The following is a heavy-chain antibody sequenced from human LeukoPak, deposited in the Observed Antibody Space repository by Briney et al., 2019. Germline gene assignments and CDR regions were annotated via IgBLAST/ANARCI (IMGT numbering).Heavy chain of an antibody. J-gene: IGHJ3*02. D-gene: IGHD2-15*01. V-gene: IGHV4-59*12. CDR3: ARLWGGTVAFDI. CDR2: IYSSGTT. CDR1: GGSISGEY. Sequence: SKTLSLTCTVSGGSISGEYWSWIRQPPGKGLEWFGYIYSSGTTNYNPSLKSRLTMSVDTSKNQFSLKLSSVTAADTAVYYCARLWGGTVAFDIWGQGTMVTVSS.